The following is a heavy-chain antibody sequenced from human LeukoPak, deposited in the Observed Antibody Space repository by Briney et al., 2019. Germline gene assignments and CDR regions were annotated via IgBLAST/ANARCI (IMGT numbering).Heavy chain of an antibody. CDR2: INPSGGST. J-gene: IGHJ3*02. Sequence: ASVKVSCKASGYTLTSYYMHWVRQAPGQGLEWMGIINPSGGSTSYAQKFQGRVTMTRDTSTSTVYMELSSLRSEDTAVYYCARDADYYDSSADAFDIWGQGTMVTVSS. V-gene: IGHV1-46*01. D-gene: IGHD3-22*01. CDR1: GYTLTSYY. CDR3: ARDADYYDSSADAFDI.